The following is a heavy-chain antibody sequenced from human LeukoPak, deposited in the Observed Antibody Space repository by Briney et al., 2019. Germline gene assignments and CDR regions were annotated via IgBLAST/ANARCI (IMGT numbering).Heavy chain of an antibody. CDR2: ISGSGTNR. J-gene: IGHJ4*02. CDR3: VRGLKTIRLSPFDH. CDR1: GFTFSSYW. V-gene: IGHV3-23*01. D-gene: IGHD2-21*01. Sequence: PGGSLRLSCAASGFTFSSYWMSWVRQAPGKGLEWVSVISGSGTNRNYADSVKGRFTISRDNSGNTLFLQINSLRAEEDTAVYHCVRGLKTIRLSPFDHWGQGILVTVSP.